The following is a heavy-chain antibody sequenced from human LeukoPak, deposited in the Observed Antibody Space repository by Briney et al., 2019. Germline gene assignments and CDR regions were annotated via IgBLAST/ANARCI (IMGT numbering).Heavy chain of an antibody. CDR3: ARFSVAGTKGLDY. V-gene: IGHV1-2*02. CDR1: GYSFTSYY. D-gene: IGHD6-19*01. CDR2: INPNSGGT. J-gene: IGHJ4*02. Sequence: VASVKVSCKASGYSFTSYYMHWVRQAPGQGPEWMGWINPNSGGTSSAQSFQGRVTMTRDTSISTAYMELSGLKSDDTAVYYCARFSVAGTKGLDYWGQGTLVTVSS.